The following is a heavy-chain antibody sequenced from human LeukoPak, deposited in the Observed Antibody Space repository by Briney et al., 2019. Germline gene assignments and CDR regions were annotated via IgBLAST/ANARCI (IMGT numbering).Heavy chain of an antibody. Sequence: GGFLRLSCAASGFTFSSYWMSWVRQAPGKGLEWVANIKQDGSEKYYVDSVKGRFTISRDNAKNSLYLQMNSLRAEDTAVYYCARDLGNERYSYGDYYYYGMDVWGQGTTVTVSS. CDR1: GFTFSSYW. D-gene: IGHD5-18*01. V-gene: IGHV3-7*03. J-gene: IGHJ6*02. CDR3: ARDLGNERYSYGDYYYYGMDV. CDR2: IKQDGSEK.